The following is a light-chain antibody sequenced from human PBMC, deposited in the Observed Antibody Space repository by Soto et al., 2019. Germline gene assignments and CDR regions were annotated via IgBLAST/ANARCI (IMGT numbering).Light chain of an antibody. CDR2: EVS. CDR3: SSYTSSSTLV. CDR1: RSDVGGYNY. V-gene: IGLV2-14*01. Sequence: QSVLSQPASVSGSAGQSITISCTGTRSDVGGYNYVSWYQQHPGKAPKLMIYEVSNRPSGVSNRFSGSKSGNTASLTISGLQAEDEADCYCSSYTSSSTLVFGTGTKVTVL. J-gene: IGLJ1*01.